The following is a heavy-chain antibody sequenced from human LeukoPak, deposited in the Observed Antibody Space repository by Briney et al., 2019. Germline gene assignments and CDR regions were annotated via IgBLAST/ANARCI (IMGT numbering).Heavy chain of an antibody. J-gene: IGHJ6*02. CDR2: IKQDGSEK. Sequence: GGSLRLSCAASGFTFSSYWMSWVRQAPGKGLEWVANIKQDGSEKYYVDSVKGRFTISRDNAKNSLYLQMNSLRAEDTAVYYCAGERARKGPGIARYYYYGMDVWGQGTTVTVSS. D-gene: IGHD6-13*01. V-gene: IGHV3-7*01. CDR1: GFTFSSYW. CDR3: AGERARKGPGIARYYYYGMDV.